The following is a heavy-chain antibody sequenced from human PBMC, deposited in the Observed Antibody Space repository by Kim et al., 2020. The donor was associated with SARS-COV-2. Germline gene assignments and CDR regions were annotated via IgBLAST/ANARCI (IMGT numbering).Heavy chain of an antibody. Sequence: GGSLRLSCAASGFTFSSYWMSWVRQAPGKGLEWVANIKQDGSEKYYVDSVKGRFTISRDNAKNSLYLQMNSLRAEDTAVYYCARVPLSSGHRSVFFDYWGQGTLVTVSS. D-gene: IGHD6-19*01. CDR2: IKQDGSEK. V-gene: IGHV3-7*03. J-gene: IGHJ4*02. CDR1: GFTFSSYW. CDR3: ARVPLSSGHRSVFFDY.